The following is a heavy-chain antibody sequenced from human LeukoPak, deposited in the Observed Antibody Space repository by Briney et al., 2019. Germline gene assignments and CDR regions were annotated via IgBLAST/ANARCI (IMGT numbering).Heavy chain of an antibody. V-gene: IGHV1-18*01. CDR3: AREWRVGRGVMSYHYMDV. D-gene: IGHD3-10*01. J-gene: IGHJ6*03. CDR2: ISAYNGNT. CDR1: GYTFTSYG. Sequence: GASVKVSCKASGYTFTSYGISWVRQAPGQGLEWMGWISAYNGNTNYAQKLQGRVTMTTDTSTSTAYMELRSLRSDDTAVYYCAREWRVGRGVMSYHYMDVWGKGTTVTISS.